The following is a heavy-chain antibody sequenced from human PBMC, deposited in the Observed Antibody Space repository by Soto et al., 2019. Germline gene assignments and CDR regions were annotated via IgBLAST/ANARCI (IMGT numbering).Heavy chain of an antibody. D-gene: IGHD2-15*01. CDR1: GFTFDNYG. V-gene: IGHV3-30*18. Sequence: QVQLVESGGGVVQPGRSLRLSCEASGFTFDNYGLHWVRQAPGKGLEWGAVISYDGSKKFYADSVTGRFTISRDNSKNTLYLQMNTLRGEDTAVYYCAKDLYVVVVVTATRGFDVWGQGTTGTVSS. J-gene: IGHJ6*02. CDR2: ISYDGSKK. CDR3: AKDLYVVVVVTATRGFDV.